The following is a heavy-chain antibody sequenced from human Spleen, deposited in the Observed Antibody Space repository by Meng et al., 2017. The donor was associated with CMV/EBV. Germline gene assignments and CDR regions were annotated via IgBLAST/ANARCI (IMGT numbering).Heavy chain of an antibody. CDR1: GYKFIDYH. CDR2: INLKTGGT. J-gene: IGHJ4*02. V-gene: IGHV1-2*02. D-gene: IGHD3-22*01. CDR3: ARGTYYYDSSGYYKMDY. Sequence: ASVKVSCKASGYKFIDYHMHWVRQAPGQGLQWMGWINLKTGGTNYLQKFQGRVTMTRDTSISTAYMELSRLRSDDTAVDYCARGTYYYDSSGYYKMDYWGQGTLVTVSS.